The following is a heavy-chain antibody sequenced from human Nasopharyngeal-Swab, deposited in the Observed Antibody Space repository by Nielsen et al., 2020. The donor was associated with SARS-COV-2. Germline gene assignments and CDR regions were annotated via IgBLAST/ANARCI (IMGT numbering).Heavy chain of an antibody. Sequence: GESLKISCAASGFPISRFWMSWVRQAPGKGLEWVGNIKQDGRETFHVDSVKGRFTISRDNAKNSLNLQMNSLRVEDTAVYYCAREFRPVGSSGYFDAYDLWGQGTMVTVSS. D-gene: IGHD3-22*01. CDR2: IKQDGRET. J-gene: IGHJ3*01. CDR3: AREFRPVGSSGYFDAYDL. V-gene: IGHV3-7*01. CDR1: GFPISRFW.